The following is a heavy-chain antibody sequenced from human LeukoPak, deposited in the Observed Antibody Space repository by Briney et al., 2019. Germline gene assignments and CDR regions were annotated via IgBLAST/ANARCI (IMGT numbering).Heavy chain of an antibody. V-gene: IGHV4-39*07. CDR2: IYLSGST. Sequence: PSETLSLTCTVSGGSISSSSYYWGWIRQPPGKGLEWIGSIYLSGSTYYNPSLKSRVTISVDTSKNQFSLKLSSVTAADTAVYYCARVVRGRMYYYYYYYMDVWGKGTTVTVSS. CDR3: ARVVRGRMYYYYYYYMDV. D-gene: IGHD3-10*01. CDR1: GGSISSSSYY. J-gene: IGHJ6*03.